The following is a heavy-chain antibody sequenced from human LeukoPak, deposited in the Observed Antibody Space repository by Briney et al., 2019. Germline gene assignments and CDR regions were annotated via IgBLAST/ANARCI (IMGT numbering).Heavy chain of an antibody. J-gene: IGHJ6*03. V-gene: IGHV4-34*01. CDR1: GGSISSYY. Sequence: SETLSLTCTVSGGSISSYYWSWIRQPPGKGLEWIGEINHSGSTNYNPSLKSRVTISVDTSKNQFSLKLSSVTAADTAVYYCASLSADSSSWYYYYYYCMDVWGKGTTVTVSS. CDR3: ASLSADSSSWYYYYYYCMDV. CDR2: INHSGST. D-gene: IGHD6-13*01.